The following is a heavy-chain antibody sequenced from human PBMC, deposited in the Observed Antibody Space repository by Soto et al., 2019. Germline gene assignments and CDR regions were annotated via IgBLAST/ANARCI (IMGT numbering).Heavy chain of an antibody. CDR2: IYDNGGT. J-gene: IGHJ4*02. CDR1: GDSISRKNYY. CDR3: ARRSHRSGSGSFIEK. V-gene: IGHV4-39*01. D-gene: IGHD3-10*01. Sequence: QLRLQESGPGLVKPSETLSLTCTVSGDSISRKNYYWEWIRQPPGKGLEWIGSIYDNGGTYYNPSLKSRVTIHVEPPKKQISLKVKSVTAADAAVYYCARRSHRSGSGSFIEKWGQGTLVTVSS.